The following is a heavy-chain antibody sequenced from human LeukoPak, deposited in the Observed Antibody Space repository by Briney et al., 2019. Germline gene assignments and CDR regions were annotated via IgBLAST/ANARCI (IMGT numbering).Heavy chain of an antibody. D-gene: IGHD5-12*01. CDR3: AKERGVDIVATGPFDY. CDR1: GFTFSSYA. Sequence: GGSLRLSCAASGFTFSSYAMTWVRQTPGKGLDWASVISGSGVSTYYADSVKGRFTISRDNSKNTLYLQMNSLRAEDTAVYYCAKERGVDIVATGPFDYWGQGTLVTVSS. J-gene: IGHJ4*02. V-gene: IGHV3-23*01. CDR2: ISGSGVST.